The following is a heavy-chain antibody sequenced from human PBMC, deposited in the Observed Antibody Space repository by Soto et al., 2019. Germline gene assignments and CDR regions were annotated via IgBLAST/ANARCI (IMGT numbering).Heavy chain of an antibody. Sequence: QVQLVQSGAEVKKPGASVKVSCKASGYIFRSHGVSWMRQAPGQGLEWMGWISPYNCNTNYAQNLQGRVTMTTDTSTSTAYMELRSLRSDDTAVYYCARFEYRSTDPLGYAFDIWGQGTMVTVSS. CDR3: ARFEYRSTDPLGYAFDI. CDR2: ISPYNCNT. V-gene: IGHV1-18*01. D-gene: IGHD6-6*01. J-gene: IGHJ3*02. CDR1: GYIFRSHG.